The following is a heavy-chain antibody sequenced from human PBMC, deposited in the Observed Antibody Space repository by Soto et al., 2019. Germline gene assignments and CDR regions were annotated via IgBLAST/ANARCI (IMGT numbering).Heavy chain of an antibody. V-gene: IGHV1-2*04. Sequence: QVQLVQSGAEVKKPGASVKVSCKASGYTFTGYYMHWVRQAPGQGLEWMGWINPNSGGTNYAQKFQGCVTMTRATSVSTAYMELSRLRSDDTAVYYCARTRVCSTSCYFDYWGPGTLVTVSS. CDR2: INPNSGGT. CDR3: ARTRVCSTSCYFDY. CDR1: GYTFTGYY. J-gene: IGHJ4*02. D-gene: IGHD2-2*01.